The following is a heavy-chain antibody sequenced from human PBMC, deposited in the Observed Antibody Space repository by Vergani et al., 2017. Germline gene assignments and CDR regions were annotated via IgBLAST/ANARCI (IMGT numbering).Heavy chain of an antibody. CDR3: VKDIAASGNYWYFDL. V-gene: IGHV3-9*01. D-gene: IGHD6-13*01. J-gene: IGHJ2*01. Sequence: EVQLVESGGGLVQPGRSLRLSCAASGFTFDDYAMHWVRQAPGKGLEGVSGINWNSDSIAYADSVKGRFTIAKDNAKNSLYLQMNSLRAEDTDLYYCVKDIAASGNYWYFDLWGRGTLVTVSS. CDR2: INWNSDSI. CDR1: GFTFDDYA.